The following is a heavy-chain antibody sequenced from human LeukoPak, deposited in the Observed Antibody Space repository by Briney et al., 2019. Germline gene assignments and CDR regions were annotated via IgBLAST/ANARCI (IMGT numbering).Heavy chain of an antibody. CDR2: INHSGST. CDR1: CGSFSGYY. CDR3: ARGSLRRAFDI. Sequence: SETLSLTCAVYCGSFSGYYWSWIRQPPGKGLEWNGEINHSGSTNYHPSLKSRVTISVDTSKNQFSLKLSSVTAADTAVYYCARGSLRRAFDIWGQGTMVTVSS. V-gene: IGHV4-34*01. J-gene: IGHJ3*02.